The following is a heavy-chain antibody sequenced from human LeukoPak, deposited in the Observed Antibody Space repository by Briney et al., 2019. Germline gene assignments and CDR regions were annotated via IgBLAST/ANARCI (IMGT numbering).Heavy chain of an antibody. D-gene: IGHD1-26*01. CDR3: AKDSGGTYFYYYYYMDV. J-gene: IGHJ6*03. CDR1: GFSFSTYA. Sequence: GGSLRLSCAASGFSFSTYAMSCVRQAPGKGLEWVSAISAGGATIYYADSVKGRFTVSRDNSKNTLYLHMSSLRAEDTAIYYCAKDSGGTYFYYYYYMDVWGKGTTVTVSS. CDR2: ISAGGATI. V-gene: IGHV3-23*01.